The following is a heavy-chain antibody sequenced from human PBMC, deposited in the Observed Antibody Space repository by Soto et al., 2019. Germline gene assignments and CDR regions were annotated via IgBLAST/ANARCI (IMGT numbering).Heavy chain of an antibody. D-gene: IGHD2-2*01. V-gene: IGHV3-74*01. CDR1: GFVFTNFW. J-gene: IGHJ6*02. CDR2: IDTSGYST. CDR3: ARAECSNPNCLTAYYSYGLDV. Sequence: GGSLRLSCEASGFVFTNFWMHWVRHVPGKGLVWVARIDTSGYSTNYAESVKGRFTISRDNAKNTVSLQMNSLRAEDTAVYYCARAECSNPNCLTAYYSYGLDVWGQGTTVTVSS.